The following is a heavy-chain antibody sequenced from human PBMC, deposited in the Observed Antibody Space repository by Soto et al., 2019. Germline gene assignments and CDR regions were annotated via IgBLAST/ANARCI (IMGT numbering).Heavy chain of an antibody. D-gene: IGHD5-18*01. Sequence: QTLSLTCTVSGGSISSGGYYWSWIRQHPGKGLEWIGYIYYSGSTYYNPSLKSRVTISVDTSKNQFSLKLSSVTAADTAVYYCAREGYGSYFDYWGQGTLVTVSS. V-gene: IGHV4-31*03. CDR3: AREGYGSYFDY. CDR2: IYYSGST. J-gene: IGHJ4*02. CDR1: GGSISSGGYY.